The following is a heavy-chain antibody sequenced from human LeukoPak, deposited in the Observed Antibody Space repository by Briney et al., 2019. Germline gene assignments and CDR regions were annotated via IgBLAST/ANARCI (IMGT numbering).Heavy chain of an antibody. CDR3: ARDPLAVAGISPNWFDP. V-gene: IGHV4-4*07. CDR2: IYTSGSA. D-gene: IGHD6-19*01. J-gene: IGHJ5*02. Sequence: PSETLSLTCTVSGGSISSYYWSWIRQPAGKGLEWIGRIYTSGSANYNPSLKSRVTMSVETSKNQFSLKLSSVTAADTAVYYCARDPLAVAGISPNWFDPWGQGTLVTVSS. CDR1: GGSISSYY.